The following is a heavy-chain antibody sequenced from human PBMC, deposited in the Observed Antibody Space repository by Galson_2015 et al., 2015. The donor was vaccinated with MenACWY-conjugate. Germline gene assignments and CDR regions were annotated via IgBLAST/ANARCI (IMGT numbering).Heavy chain of an antibody. J-gene: IGHJ4*02. CDR1: GDSVSSNSAA. CDR3: VREGYYFDY. Sequence: CAISGDSVSSNSAAWNWIRQSPSRGLEWLGKTYYRSKWYNDYAVSVKSRITVNPDTSNNQFSLQLNSVTPDDTAVYYCVREGYYFDYWGQGTLVAVSS. V-gene: IGHV6-1*01. CDR2: TYYRSKWYN.